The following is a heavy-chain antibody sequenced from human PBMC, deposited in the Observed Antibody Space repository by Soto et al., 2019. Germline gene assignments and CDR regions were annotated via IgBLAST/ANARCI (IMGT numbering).Heavy chain of an antibody. Sequence: EVQLVESGGGLVKPGGSLRLSCAASGFTFSSYSMNWVRQAPGKGLEWVSSISSSSSYIYYADSVKGRFTISRDNAKNSRCMQMNSLSAEDTAVYYCAREHCSGGSCYDAFDIWGQGTMVTVSS. D-gene: IGHD2-15*01. CDR1: GFTFSSYS. CDR2: ISSSSSYI. CDR3: AREHCSGGSCYDAFDI. V-gene: IGHV3-21*01. J-gene: IGHJ3*02.